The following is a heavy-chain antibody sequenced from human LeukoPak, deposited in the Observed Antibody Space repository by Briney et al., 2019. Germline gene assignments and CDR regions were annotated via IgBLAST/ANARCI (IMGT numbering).Heavy chain of an antibody. Sequence: SETLSLTCTVSGGSISRYYWSWIRQPPGKGLEWIGYKDYSGSTNYNPSLKSRVTISVDTSKNQFSLKLSSVTAADTAMYYCARAGFALSPHRGTPFDYWGQGTLVTVSS. CDR1: GGSISRYY. CDR2: KDYSGST. J-gene: IGHJ4*02. D-gene: IGHD1-1*01. V-gene: IGHV4-59*12. CDR3: ARAGFALSPHRGTPFDY.